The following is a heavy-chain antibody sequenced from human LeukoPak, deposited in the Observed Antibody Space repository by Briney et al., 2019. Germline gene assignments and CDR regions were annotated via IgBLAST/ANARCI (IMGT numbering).Heavy chain of an antibody. V-gene: IGHV4-38-2*01. D-gene: IGHD3-3*01. J-gene: IGHJ5*02. CDR1: GYSFSSGYY. Sequence: SETLSLTCAVSGYSFSSGYYWGWIRQPPGKGLWGIGSIYHSGSTYYNPSLKSRVTISVDTSKNQFSLKLSSGTAADTAVYYCARHSWGPYYDFWSGSEDPYNWFDPWGQGTLVTVSS. CDR2: IYHSGST. CDR3: ARHSWGPYYDFWSGSEDPYNWFDP.